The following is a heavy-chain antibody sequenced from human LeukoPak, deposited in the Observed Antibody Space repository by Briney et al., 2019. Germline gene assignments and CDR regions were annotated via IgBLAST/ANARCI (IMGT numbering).Heavy chain of an antibody. V-gene: IGHV3-23*01. D-gene: IGHD2-15*01. CDR1: GFTFSSYA. CDR2: ISGSGGST. Sequence: GGSLRLSCAASGFTFSSYAMSWVRQAPGKGLEWVSGISGSGGSTYSADSVKGRFTISRDNSKNTLYLQMNSLRAEDTAVYYCAKRGTVVLAATDYWGQGTLVTVSS. J-gene: IGHJ4*02. CDR3: AKRGTVVLAATDY.